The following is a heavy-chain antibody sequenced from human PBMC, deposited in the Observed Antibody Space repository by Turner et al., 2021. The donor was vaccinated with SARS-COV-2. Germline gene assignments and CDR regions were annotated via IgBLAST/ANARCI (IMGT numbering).Heavy chain of an antibody. CDR1: GYTFTSHY. CDR3: ALYSGYDSWYGMDV. J-gene: IGHJ6*02. Sequence: QVQLVQSGAEVKKPGASVKVSCKASGYTFTSHYVHWVRQAPGQGLEWMGIINPSGDSTSYPQKFQGRVTMARDTSTSTVYMELSSLRSEDTAVYYCALYSGYDSWYGMDVWGQGTTVTVSS. V-gene: IGHV1-46*01. CDR2: INPSGDST. D-gene: IGHD5-12*01.